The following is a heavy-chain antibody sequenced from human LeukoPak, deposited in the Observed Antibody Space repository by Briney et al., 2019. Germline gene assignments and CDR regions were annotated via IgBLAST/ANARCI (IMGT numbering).Heavy chain of an antibody. V-gene: IGHV1-8*01. J-gene: IGHJ4*02. CDR2: MNPNSGNT. D-gene: IGHD1-26*01. CDR1: GYTFTSYD. CDR3: ARGGYSGSYYNAY. Sequence: ASVTVSCTASGYTFTSYDINWVRQAPGQGLEWMGWMNPNSGNTAYAQKSQGRVTMTRNTSISTAYMELSSLGSEDTAVYYCARGGYSGSYYNAYWGQRTLVTVSS.